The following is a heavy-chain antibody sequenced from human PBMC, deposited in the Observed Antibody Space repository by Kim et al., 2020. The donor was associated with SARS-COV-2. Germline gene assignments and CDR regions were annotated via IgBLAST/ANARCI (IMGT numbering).Heavy chain of an antibody. J-gene: IGHJ4*02. Sequence: SETLSLTXTVSGGSISSSSYYWGWIRQPPGKGLEWIGSIYYSGSTYYNPSLKSRVTISVDTSKNQFSLKLSSVTAADTAVYYCARHSRWELLLDYFDYWGQGTLVTVSS. V-gene: IGHV4-39*01. CDR1: GGSISSSSYY. D-gene: IGHD1-26*01. CDR2: IYYSGST. CDR3: ARHSRWELLLDYFDY.